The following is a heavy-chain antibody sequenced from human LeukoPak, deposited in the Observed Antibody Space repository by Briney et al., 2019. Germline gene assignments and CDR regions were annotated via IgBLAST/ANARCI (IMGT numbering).Heavy chain of an antibody. CDR2: INIGGTST. Sequence: GGSLRLSCAASGFTFSNYWMHWIRQVPGKGLVCVSRINIGGTSTSYADSVKGRFTISRDNAKNALYLQMNSLRAEDTAVYYCARGSSDWYGIDYWGQGALVNVSS. D-gene: IGHD6-19*01. J-gene: IGHJ4*02. CDR3: ARGSSDWYGIDY. CDR1: GFTFSNYW. V-gene: IGHV3-74*01.